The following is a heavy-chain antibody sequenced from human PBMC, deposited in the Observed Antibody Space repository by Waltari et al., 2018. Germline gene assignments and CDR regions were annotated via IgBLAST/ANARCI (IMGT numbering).Heavy chain of an antibody. V-gene: IGHV3-21*01. CDR3: ARVDPLRWSDY. CDR2: ISSSSSYI. Sequence: EVQLVESGGGLVKPGGSLRLSCAASGFTFSSYSMNWVRQAPGKGLEWVSSISSSSSYIYYAESVKGRFTISRDNAKNSLYLQMNSLRAEDTAVYYCARVDPLRWSDYWGQGTLVTVSS. J-gene: IGHJ4*02. D-gene: IGHD4-17*01. CDR1: GFTFSSYS.